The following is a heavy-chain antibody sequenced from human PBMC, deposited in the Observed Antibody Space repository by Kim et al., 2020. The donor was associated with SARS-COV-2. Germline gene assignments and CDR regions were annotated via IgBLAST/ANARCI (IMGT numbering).Heavy chain of an antibody. CDR1: GFTFSDHY. CDR3: ARSSSGWGSVFDY. CDR2: TRNKANGYTT. J-gene: IGHJ4*02. D-gene: IGHD6-19*01. Sequence: GGSLRLSCAASGFTFSDHYMDWVRQAPGKGLEWVGRTRNKANGYTTAYAASVKGRFTISRDESKHSVYLQMNSLETEDTAVYYCARSSSGWGSVFDYWGQGTLVTVSS. V-gene: IGHV3-72*01.